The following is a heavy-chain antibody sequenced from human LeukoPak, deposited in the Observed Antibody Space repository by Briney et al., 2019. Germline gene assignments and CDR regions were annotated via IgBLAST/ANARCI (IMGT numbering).Heavy chain of an antibody. D-gene: IGHD6-25*01. CDR2: TSYDGNEK. V-gene: IGHV3-30*03. J-gene: IGHJ4*02. Sequence: GGSQRLSCAASGFTFSSFGMHWVRQAPGKGLEWVTVTSYDGNEKYYADSVKGRFTISRDNSKNTVYLQMNSLRAEDTAVYYCATGGPRAATGRMGFWGQGTLVTVSS. CDR3: ATGGPRAATGRMGF. CDR1: GFTFSSFG.